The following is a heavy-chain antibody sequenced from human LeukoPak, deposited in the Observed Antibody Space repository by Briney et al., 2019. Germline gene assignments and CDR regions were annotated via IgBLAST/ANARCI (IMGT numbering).Heavy chain of an antibody. D-gene: IGHD3-10*01. CDR1: GFTFDDFA. CDR2: ISWNSGSI. Sequence: SLRLSCAASGFTFDDFAMHWVRQAPGKGLEWVSGISWNSGSIGYADSVKGRFTISRDNSKNTLYLQMNSLRAEDTAVYYCAKEDGGVDYWGQGTLVTVSS. CDR3: AKEDGGVDY. J-gene: IGHJ4*02. V-gene: IGHV3-9*01.